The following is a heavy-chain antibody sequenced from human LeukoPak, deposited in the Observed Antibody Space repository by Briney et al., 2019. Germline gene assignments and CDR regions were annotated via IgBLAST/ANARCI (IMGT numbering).Heavy chain of an antibody. D-gene: IGHD1-26*01. J-gene: IGHJ4*02. CDR1: GGSIGSYY. V-gene: IGHV4-4*07. CDR2: IYTSGST. CDR3: ARENSGSYREFDY. Sequence: WETLSVLYSVSGGSIGSYYWSCIRKPAGKGLEWIGRIYTSGSTNYNASLKSRVSMSVDTSKNQFSLKLSSVTAADTAVFYCARENSGSYREFDYWGQGTLVTISS.